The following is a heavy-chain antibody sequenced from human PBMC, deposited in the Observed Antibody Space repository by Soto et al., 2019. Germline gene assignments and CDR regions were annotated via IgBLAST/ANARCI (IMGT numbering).Heavy chain of an antibody. CDR2: VIPTQRTT. V-gene: IGHV1-69*01. D-gene: IGHD6-19*01. J-gene: IGHJ6*02. CDR1: GDTFIGYS. CDR3: VIDRLIVAVSVGRMDV. Sequence: QVQLVQSGAEVKKPGTSVRVSCKASGDTFIGYSISWVRQAPGQGLEWMGWVIPTQRTTKYAQRFQGRVTMSVDQFASTTYMELSSLRPADPALYYCVIDRLIVAVSVGRMDVWGQGTTVTVSS.